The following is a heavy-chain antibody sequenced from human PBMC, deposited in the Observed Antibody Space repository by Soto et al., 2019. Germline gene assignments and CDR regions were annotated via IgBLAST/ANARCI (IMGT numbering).Heavy chain of an antibody. CDR1: GGSISSYY. CDR3: ARSQYSSSFRFDY. D-gene: IGHD6-6*01. V-gene: IGHV4-59*08. J-gene: IGHJ4*02. Sequence: SETLSLTCTVSGGSISSYYWSWIRQPPGKGLEWIGYIYYSGSTNYNPSLKSRVTISVDTSKNQFSLKLSSVTAADTAVYYCARSQYSSSFRFDYWGQGTLVTVSS. CDR2: IYYSGST.